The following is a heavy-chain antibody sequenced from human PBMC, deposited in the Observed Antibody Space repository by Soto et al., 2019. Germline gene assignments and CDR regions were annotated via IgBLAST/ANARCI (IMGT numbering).Heavy chain of an antibody. CDR2: INTDGSST. CDR1: GFTFSTYW. CDR3: ARRVGYSYGIMDV. D-gene: IGHD5-18*01. V-gene: IGHV3-74*01. Sequence: EVQLVESGGGLVQPGGSLRLSCAASGFTFSTYWMHWVRQVPGKGLVWVSRINTDGSSTSYADSVKGRFTISRDNAKNTLSLQMNSLRAEDTAVYFCARRVGYSYGIMDVWGQGTTVTVCS. J-gene: IGHJ6*02.